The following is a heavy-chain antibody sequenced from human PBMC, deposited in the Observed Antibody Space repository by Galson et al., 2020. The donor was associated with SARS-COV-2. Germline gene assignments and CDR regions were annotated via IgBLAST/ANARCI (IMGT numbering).Heavy chain of an antibody. CDR2: IYYSGST. CDR3: ARDRRRPTEGSGIDP. D-gene: IGHD1-26*01. V-gene: IGHV4-30-4*01. CDR1: GGSISSGDYY. Sequence: ASETLSLTCTVSGGSISSGDYYWSWIRQPPGKGLEWIGYIYYSGSTYYNPSLKSRVTISVDTSKNQFSLKLSSVTAADTAVYYCARDRRRPTEGSGIDPWGQGTLVTVSS. J-gene: IGHJ5*02.